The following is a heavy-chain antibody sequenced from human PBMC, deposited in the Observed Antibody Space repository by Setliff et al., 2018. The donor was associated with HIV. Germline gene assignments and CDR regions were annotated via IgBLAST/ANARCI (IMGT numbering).Heavy chain of an antibody. V-gene: IGHV5-51*01. CDR1: GYTFSNYC. CDR3: AKHLSPGSGRYSKARGMDV. D-gene: IGHD6-19*01. Sequence: PGESLKISCKDSGYTFSNYCIAWVRQMPGKGLEWMGIIYPGNSDTTYSPSFQGQVTISADKSISTAYLQWSSLKASDTAMYYCAKHLSPGSGRYSKARGMDVWGQGTTVTVSS. J-gene: IGHJ6*02. CDR2: IYPGNSDT.